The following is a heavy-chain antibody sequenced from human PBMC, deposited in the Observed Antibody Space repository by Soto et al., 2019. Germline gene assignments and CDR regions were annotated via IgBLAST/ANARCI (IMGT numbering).Heavy chain of an antibody. CDR2: ISAYNGNT. CDR1: GYTFTSYG. CDR3: ARDRGTAAAPYGMDV. V-gene: IGHV1-18*01. D-gene: IGHD6-13*01. Sequence: ASVKVSCKASGYTFTSYGISWVRQAPGRGLEWMGWISAYNGNTNYAQKLQGRVTMTTDTSTSTAYMELRSLRSDDTAVYYCARDRGTAAAPYGMDVWGQGTTVTVSS. J-gene: IGHJ6*02.